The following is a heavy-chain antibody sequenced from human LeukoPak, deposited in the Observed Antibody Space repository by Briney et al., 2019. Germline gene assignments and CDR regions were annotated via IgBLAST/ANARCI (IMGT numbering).Heavy chain of an antibody. Sequence: GGSLRLSCAASGFTFSSYAMSWVRQAPGKGLEWVSAISGSGGSTYYADSVKGRFTISRDNSKNTLYLQMNSLRAEDTAVYFCARDLSSFTTDSGYYFDSWGQGTLVTVSS. CDR3: ARDLSSFTTDSGYYFDS. CDR2: ISGSGGST. J-gene: IGHJ4*02. CDR1: GFTFSSYA. D-gene: IGHD3-3*01. V-gene: IGHV3-23*01.